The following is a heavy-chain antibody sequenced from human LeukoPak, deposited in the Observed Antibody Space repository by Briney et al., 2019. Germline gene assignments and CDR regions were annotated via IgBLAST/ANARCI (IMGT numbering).Heavy chain of an antibody. J-gene: IGHJ4*02. CDR2: INHSGST. V-gene: IGHV4-34*01. Sequence: PSETLSLTCAVYGGSFSGYYWSWIRQPPGKGLEWIGEINHSGSTNYNPSLKSRVTISVDTSKNQFSLKLSSVTAADTAMYYCARGRDSDSIAVAGGDYWGQGTLVTVSS. CDR3: ARGRDSDSIAVAGGDY. D-gene: IGHD6-19*01. CDR1: GGSFSGYY.